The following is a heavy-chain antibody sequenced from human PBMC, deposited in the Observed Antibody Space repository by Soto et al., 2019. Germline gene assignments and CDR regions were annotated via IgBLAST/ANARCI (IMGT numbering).Heavy chain of an antibody. D-gene: IGHD4-17*01. CDR3: ARGVSATVTTYYFDY. Sequence: SETLSLTCTVSGGSISSYYWSWIRQPPGKGLEWIGYIYYSGSTNYNPSLKSRVTISVDRSKNQFSLKLSSVTAADTAVYYCARGVSATVTTYYFDYWGQGTLVTVSS. CDR1: GGSISSYY. CDR2: IYYSGST. V-gene: IGHV4-59*12. J-gene: IGHJ4*02.